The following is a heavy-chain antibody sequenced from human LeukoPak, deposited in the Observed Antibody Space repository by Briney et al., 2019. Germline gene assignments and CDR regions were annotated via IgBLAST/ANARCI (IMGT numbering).Heavy chain of an antibody. CDR2: IYYSGNT. D-gene: IGHD3-3*01. CDR3: ARDYDFWSGYPN. J-gene: IGHJ4*02. CDR1: DGSFSSGNYY. Sequence: SETLSLTCTVSDGSFSSGNYYWGWIRQAPGKGLEGIATIYYSGNTIYRPSLKSRLAISRDTSSDQFSLRLTSVTAADTAVYYCARDYDFWSGYPNWGQGTLVTVSS. V-gene: IGHV4-39*07.